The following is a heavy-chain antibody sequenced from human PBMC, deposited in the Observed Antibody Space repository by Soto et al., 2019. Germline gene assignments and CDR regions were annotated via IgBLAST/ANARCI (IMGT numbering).Heavy chain of an antibody. Sequence: EVQLLESGGGLVQPGGSLRLSCAASGFTFSSYAMSWVRQAPGKGLEWVSAISGSGGSTYYADSVKGWFTISRDNSKNTLYLQMNSLRAEDTAVYYCAKDIVVVPAAEGGWFDPWGQGTLVTVSS. D-gene: IGHD2-2*01. J-gene: IGHJ5*02. V-gene: IGHV3-23*01. CDR2: ISGSGGST. CDR3: AKDIVVVPAAEGGWFDP. CDR1: GFTFSSYA.